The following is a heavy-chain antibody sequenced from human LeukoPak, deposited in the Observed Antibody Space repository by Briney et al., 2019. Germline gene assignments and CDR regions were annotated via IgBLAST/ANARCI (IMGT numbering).Heavy chain of an antibody. D-gene: IGHD4-17*01. J-gene: IGHJ4*02. CDR2: ISSSSNTI. CDR1: RFTFANYW. V-gene: IGHV3-48*01. Sequence: GGSLRLSCTASRFTFANYWMNWVRQAPGKGLDWVSYISSSSNTIYYADSVKGRFTISRDNAKNSLYLQMNSLRAEDTAVYYCARDWLSMTTVTTGDYYWGQGTLVTVSS. CDR3: ARDWLSMTTVTTGDYY.